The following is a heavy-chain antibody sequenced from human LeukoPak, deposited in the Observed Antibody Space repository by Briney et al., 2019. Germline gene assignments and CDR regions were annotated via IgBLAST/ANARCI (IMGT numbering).Heavy chain of an antibody. Sequence: SETLSLTCTVSGGSISSSSYYWGWIRQPPGKGLEWIGSIYYSGSTYYDPSLKSRVTISVDTSKNQFSLKLSSVTAADTAVYYCARINYYDSSGYYYRVDAFDIWGQGTMVTVSS. CDR2: IYYSGST. V-gene: IGHV4-39*07. J-gene: IGHJ3*02. CDR1: GGSISSSSYY. D-gene: IGHD3-22*01. CDR3: ARINYYDSSGYYYRVDAFDI.